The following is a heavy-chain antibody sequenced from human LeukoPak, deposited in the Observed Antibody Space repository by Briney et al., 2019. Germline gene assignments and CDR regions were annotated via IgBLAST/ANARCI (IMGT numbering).Heavy chain of an antibody. V-gene: IGHV3-21*01. D-gene: IGHD5-12*01. CDR1: GFTFSSYN. J-gene: IGHJ4*02. CDR2: ITSGSSYR. CDR3: ARGPSGYHNT. Sequence: GGSLRLSCAASGFTFSSYNTNWVRQAPGKGLEWVSSITSGSSYRFYADSVKGRFTISRDNSKNTLYLQMNSLRAEDTAVYYCARGPSGYHNTGGQGTLVTVSS.